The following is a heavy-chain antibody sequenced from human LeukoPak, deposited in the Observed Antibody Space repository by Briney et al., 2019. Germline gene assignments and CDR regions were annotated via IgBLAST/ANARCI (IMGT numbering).Heavy chain of an antibody. D-gene: IGHD2-2*01. CDR2: ISGSGGST. CDR1: GFTFSSYA. J-gene: IGHJ4*02. V-gene: IGHV3-23*01. CDR3: AKGRGIVVVPAAHFDY. Sequence: GGSLRLSCAASGFTFSSYAMSWVRQAPGKGLEWVSAISGSGGSTYYADSEKGRFTISRDNSKNTLYLQMNSLRAEDTAVYYCAKGRGIVVVPAAHFDYWGQGTLVTVSS.